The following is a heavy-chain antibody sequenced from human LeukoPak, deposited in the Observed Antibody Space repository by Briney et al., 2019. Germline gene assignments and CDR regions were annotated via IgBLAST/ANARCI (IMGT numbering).Heavy chain of an antibody. D-gene: IGHD1-26*01. CDR1: GFTFSSYA. J-gene: IGHJ4*02. CDR3: VKDLGRYRNNCFDY. Sequence: GGSLRLSCAAFGFTFSSYAMSWVRQAPEKGLEWVSTISGSGGGTYYADPVKGRFTISRDDSKNTLYLQMNSLRAEDTAVYYCVKDLGRYRNNCFDYWGQGTLATVSS. CDR2: ISGSGGGT. V-gene: IGHV3-23*01.